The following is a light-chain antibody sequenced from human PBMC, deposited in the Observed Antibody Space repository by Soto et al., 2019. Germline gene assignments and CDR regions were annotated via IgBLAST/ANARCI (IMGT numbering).Light chain of an antibody. Sequence: DIQMTQSPSSLSASVGDRVTINSRASQSISNYLNWYQQKPGKAPKLLIYAASSLQSVDPSRFSGSGSGTDFTSTISSLQPEDFATYYCHQSYSTPLTFGGGTKVEIK. J-gene: IGKJ4*01. CDR1: QSISNY. CDR3: HQSYSTPLT. CDR2: AAS. V-gene: IGKV1-39*01.